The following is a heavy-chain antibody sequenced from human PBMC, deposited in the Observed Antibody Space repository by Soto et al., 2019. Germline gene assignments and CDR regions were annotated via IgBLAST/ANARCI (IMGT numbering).Heavy chain of an antibody. J-gene: IGHJ6*03. V-gene: IGHV3-33*01. CDR1: GFTVGSSG. CDR2: IWYDGSNE. Sequence: QVQLVESGGGVVQPGRSLRLSCAASGFTVGSSGVHWVRQAPGKGLEWVALIWYDGSNEYYADSVRGRFTISRDNSKKTLYLQMNSLRAEDTAVYYCARGSGYYYYYMDVWGKGTTVTVSS. D-gene: IGHD3-10*01. CDR3: ARGSGYYYYYMDV.